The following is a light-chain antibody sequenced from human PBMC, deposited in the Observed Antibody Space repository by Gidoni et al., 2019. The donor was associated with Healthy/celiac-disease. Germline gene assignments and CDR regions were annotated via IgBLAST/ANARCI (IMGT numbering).Light chain of an antibody. J-gene: IGKJ4*01. Sequence: EFVLPKSPGTLSLSPGERATLSCRASQSVSSSYLAWYQQKPGQAPRLLIYGASSRATGIPDRFSGSGSGTDFTLTISRLEPEDFAVYYCQQYGSSPLTFGGGTKVEIK. CDR1: QSVSSSY. CDR2: GAS. V-gene: IGKV3-20*01. CDR3: QQYGSSPLT.